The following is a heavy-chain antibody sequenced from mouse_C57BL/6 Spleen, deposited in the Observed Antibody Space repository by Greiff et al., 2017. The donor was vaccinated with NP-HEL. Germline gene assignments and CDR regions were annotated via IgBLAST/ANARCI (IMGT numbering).Heavy chain of an antibody. CDR3: ARRDYDATAWFAY. D-gene: IGHD2-4*01. CDR2: ISSGSSTI. CDR1: GFTFSDYG. Sequence: EVKLVESGGGLVKPGGSLKLSCAASGFTFSDYGMHWVRQAPEKGLEWVAYISSGSSTIYYADTVKGRFTISRDNAKNTLFLQMTSLRSEDTAMYYCARRDYDATAWFAYWGQRTLVTVSA. J-gene: IGHJ3*01. V-gene: IGHV5-17*01.